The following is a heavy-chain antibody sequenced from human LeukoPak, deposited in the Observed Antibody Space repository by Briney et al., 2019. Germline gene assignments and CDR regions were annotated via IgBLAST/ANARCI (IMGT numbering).Heavy chain of an antibody. V-gene: IGHV4-31*03. J-gene: IGHJ4*02. Sequence: SETLSLTCTVSGGSISSGGYYWSWIRQHPGKGLEWIGYIYYSGSTYYNPSLKSRVTISVDTSKNQFSLKLSSVTAADTAVYYCARGRTYPTSGYYYALFDYWGQGTLVTVSS. CDR1: GGSISSGGYY. D-gene: IGHD3-22*01. CDR2: IYYSGST. CDR3: ARGRTYPTSGYYYALFDY.